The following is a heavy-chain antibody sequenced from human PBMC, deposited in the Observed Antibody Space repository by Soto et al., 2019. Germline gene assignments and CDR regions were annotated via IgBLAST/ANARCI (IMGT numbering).Heavy chain of an antibody. CDR1: GFTFSSYG. CDR2: ISYDGSNK. J-gene: IGHJ1*01. CDR3: AKDNPARATVTPHILQH. D-gene: IGHD4-17*01. V-gene: IGHV3-30*18. Sequence: QVQLVESGGGVVQPGRCLRLSCAASGFTFSSYGMHWVRQAPGKGLEWVAVISYDGSNKYYADSVKGRFTISRDNSKNTLYLQMNSLRAEDTAVYYCAKDNPARATVTPHILQHWAQGTLVTVSA.